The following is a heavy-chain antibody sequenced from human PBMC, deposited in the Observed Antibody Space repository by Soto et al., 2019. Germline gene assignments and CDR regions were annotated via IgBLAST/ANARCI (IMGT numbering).Heavy chain of an antibody. CDR2: IYYSGST. Sequence: SETLSLTCTVSGGSISSYYWSWIRQPPGKGLEWIGYIYYSGSTNYNPSLKSRVTISVDTSKNQFSLKLSSVTAADAAVYYCASSKQDYDILTGYSPRYYFDYWGQGTLVTVS. J-gene: IGHJ4*02. D-gene: IGHD3-9*01. CDR1: GGSISSYY. V-gene: IGHV4-59*08. CDR3: ASSKQDYDILTGYSPRYYFDY.